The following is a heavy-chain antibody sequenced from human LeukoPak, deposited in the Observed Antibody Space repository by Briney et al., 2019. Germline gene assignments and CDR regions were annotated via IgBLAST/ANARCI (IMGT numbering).Heavy chain of an antibody. CDR1: GDTLTELS. CDR3: ATGGPWDLLKY. D-gene: IGHD3-9*01. CDR2: FDPEHGEM. V-gene: IGHV1-24*01. J-gene: IGHJ4*02. Sequence: ASVKVSCKVSGDTLTELSTHWVRQAPGKGLEWMGGFDPEHGEMIYAQKLQGGVTMTEDRSTDTAYMELSSLRSEDTAVYYCATGGPWDLLKYWGQGTLVTVSS.